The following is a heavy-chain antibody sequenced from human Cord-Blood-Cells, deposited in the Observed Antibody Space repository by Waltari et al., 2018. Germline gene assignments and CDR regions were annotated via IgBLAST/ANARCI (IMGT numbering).Heavy chain of an antibody. CDR2: INPNSGGT. D-gene: IGHD5-18*01. J-gene: IGHJ4*02. CDR1: GYTSTGYT. CDR3: ARVPGLWFDY. Sequence: QVQLVQSGAEVKKPGASVKVSCTASGYTSTGYTMPGVRQAPGQGLEWMGWINPNSGGTNYAQKCQGRVTMTRDTSISTAYMGLSRLRSNDTAVYYCARVPGLWFDYWGQGTLVTVSS. V-gene: IGHV1-2*02.